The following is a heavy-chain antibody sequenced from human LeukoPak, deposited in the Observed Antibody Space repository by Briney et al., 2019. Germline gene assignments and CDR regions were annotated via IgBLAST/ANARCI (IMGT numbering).Heavy chain of an antibody. CDR3: AKRLGSGHYDYYFDY. Sequence: PGGSLRLSCAASGFTFSSYGMSWVRQAPGKGLEWVSAISGSGGSTYYADSVKGRFTISRDNSKNTLYLQMSSLRVEDTAVYYCAKRLGSGHYDYYFDYWGQGTLVTVSS. CDR1: GFTFSSYG. D-gene: IGHD3-22*01. CDR2: ISGSGGST. V-gene: IGHV3-23*01. J-gene: IGHJ4*02.